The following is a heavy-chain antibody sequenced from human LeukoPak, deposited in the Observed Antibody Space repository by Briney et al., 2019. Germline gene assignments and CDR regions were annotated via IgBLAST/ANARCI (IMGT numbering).Heavy chain of an antibody. D-gene: IGHD3-22*01. Sequence: SETLSLTCTVSGGSISSYYWSWIRQPAGKGLEWIGRIYTSGSTNYNPSLKSRVTISVDTSKNQFSLKLSSVTAADTAVYYCARDQAAVVVIDYWGQGTLVTVSS. V-gene: IGHV4-4*07. CDR2: IYTSGST. CDR1: GGSISSYY. J-gene: IGHJ4*02. CDR3: ARDQAAVVVIDY.